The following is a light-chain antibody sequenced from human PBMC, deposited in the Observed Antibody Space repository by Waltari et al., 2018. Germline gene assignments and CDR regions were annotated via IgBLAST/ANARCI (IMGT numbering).Light chain of an antibody. J-gene: IGKJ3*01. Sequence: EVVLTQSPATLSLSPGERATLSCRASQSISNSLAWYQHRPGQAPRLLIYDASNRAIGSPARFSGRGSGTDFTLTISGLQPEDFAVYYCQQRRTGVTFGPGTKVDI. V-gene: IGKV3-11*01. CDR1: QSISNS. CDR2: DAS. CDR3: QQRRTGVT.